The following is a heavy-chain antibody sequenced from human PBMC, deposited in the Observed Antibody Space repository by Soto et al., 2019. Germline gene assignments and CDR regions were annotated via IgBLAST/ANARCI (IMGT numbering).Heavy chain of an antibody. D-gene: IGHD6-19*01. CDR2: ISSNGKNT. V-gene: IGHV3-74*03. CDR1: GFAFSSFW. J-gene: IGHJ5*02. Sequence: EVQLVESGGGLVQPGGSLRLSCAASGFAFSSFWMQWVRQTPGERPEWVARISSNGKNTTYADPVKGRFTVSRDNAESTIHLQMTSLRDGDTAVYYCVKASTVTGVGGYRWGQGTLVTVSS. CDR3: VKASTVTGVGGYR.